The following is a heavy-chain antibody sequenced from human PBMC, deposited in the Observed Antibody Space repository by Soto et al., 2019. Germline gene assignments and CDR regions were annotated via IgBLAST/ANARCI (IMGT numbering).Heavy chain of an antibody. D-gene: IGHD3-22*01. V-gene: IGHV1-3*01. CDR1: GYTFTSYA. Sequence: VASVKVSCKASGYTFTSYAMHWVRQAPGQRLEWMGWINAGNGNTKYSQKFQGRVTITRDTSASTAYMELSSLRSEDTAAYYCARSPYDSSGYYLFDYWGQGTLVTVSS. CDR2: INAGNGNT. CDR3: ARSPYDSSGYYLFDY. J-gene: IGHJ4*02.